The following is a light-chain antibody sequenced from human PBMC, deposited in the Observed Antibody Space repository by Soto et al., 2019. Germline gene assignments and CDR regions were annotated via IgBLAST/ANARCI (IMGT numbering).Light chain of an antibody. V-gene: IGLV2-8*01. J-gene: IGLJ1*01. CDR3: NSYAGSNIYV. CDR1: SSDVGRYDY. CDR2: GVT. Sequence: QSALTQPPSASGSPGQSVTFSCTGTSSDVGRYDYVSLDQHHPGKAPKLLIYGVTKRPSGVPDRFSGSKSGNAASLTVSGLQAEDEAYYYCNSYAGSNIYVFGTGTKV.